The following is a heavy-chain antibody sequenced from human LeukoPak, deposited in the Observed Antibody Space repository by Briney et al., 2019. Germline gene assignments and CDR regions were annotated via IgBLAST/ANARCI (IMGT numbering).Heavy chain of an antibody. CDR3: ARLAYFGGDSYSFDY. CDR1: SYFINSGFY. J-gene: IGHJ4*02. V-gene: IGHV4-38-2*01. Sequence: SDTRSLTSAVHSYFINSGFYWGWIRQPPGKCLLWIANIYHSGSTYYNPSLKSRVTMSVDTSKNQFSLKLNSVTAADTALYYCARLAYFGGDSYSFDYWGQGTLVTVSS. CDR2: IYHSGST. D-gene: IGHD2-21*01.